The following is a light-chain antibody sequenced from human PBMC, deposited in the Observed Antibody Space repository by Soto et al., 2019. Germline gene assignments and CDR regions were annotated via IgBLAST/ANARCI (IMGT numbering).Light chain of an antibody. Sequence: EIVLTQSPGTLSLSRGERASLSCRASQSVSSSYLAWYQQKPGQPPRLLIYGASSRATGIPDRFSSSGSGTEFTLTISRLEPEDSAVYYCQQYGSTPWPFGQGTKVDI. CDR2: GAS. CDR1: QSVSSSY. CDR3: QQYGSTPWP. V-gene: IGKV3-20*01. J-gene: IGKJ1*01.